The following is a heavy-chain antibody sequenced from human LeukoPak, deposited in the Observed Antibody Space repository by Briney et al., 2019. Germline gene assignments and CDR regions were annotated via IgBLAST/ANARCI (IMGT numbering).Heavy chain of an antibody. CDR1: GYSFTSYW. CDR2: IYPGDSDT. V-gene: IGHV5-51*01. Sequence: GESLNISCKGSGYSFTSYWIGWVREMPGKGLEWMGIIYPGDSDTRYSPSLQGRVTISADKSISTAYLQWSSLKASDTAMYYCARRSSSGSTGWFDPWGQGTLVTVSS. D-gene: IGHD6-13*01. CDR3: ARRSSSGSTGWFDP. J-gene: IGHJ5*02.